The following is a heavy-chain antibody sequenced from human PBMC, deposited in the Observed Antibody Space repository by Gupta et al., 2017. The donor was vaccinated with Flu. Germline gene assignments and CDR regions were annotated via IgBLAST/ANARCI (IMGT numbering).Heavy chain of an antibody. V-gene: IGHV4-59*01. Sequence: QVQLQESGPGLVKPSETLSLTCTVSGGSISSYYWSWIRQPPGKGLEWIGYIYYSGSTNYNPSLKSRVTISVDTSKNQFSLKLSSVTAADTAVYYCARVEGDYYDSSGYYRGAYYFDYWGQGTLVTVSS. J-gene: IGHJ4*02. CDR3: ARVEGDYYDSSGYYRGAYYFDY. D-gene: IGHD3-22*01. CDR2: IYYSGST. CDR1: GGSISSYY.